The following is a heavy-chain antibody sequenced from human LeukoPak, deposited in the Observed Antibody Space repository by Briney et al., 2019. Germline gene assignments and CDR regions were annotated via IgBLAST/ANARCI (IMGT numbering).Heavy chain of an antibody. CDR1: GYSFTSYW. D-gene: IGHD3-16*01. J-gene: IGHJ6*02. CDR3: ARHEAGSREFGIYYYYGMDV. Sequence: GESLQISCKGSGYSFTSYWIGWVRQVPGKGLEWMGIIYPGDSDTRYSPSFQGQVTISADKSISTAYLQWSSLKASDTAMYYCARHEAGSREFGIYYYYGMDVWGQGTTVTVSS. CDR2: IYPGDSDT. V-gene: IGHV5-51*01.